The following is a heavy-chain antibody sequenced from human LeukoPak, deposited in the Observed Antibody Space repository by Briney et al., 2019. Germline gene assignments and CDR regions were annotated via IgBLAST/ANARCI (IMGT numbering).Heavy chain of an antibody. V-gene: IGHV1-18*01. CDR2: ISAYNGNT. J-gene: IGHJ3*02. CDR3: AREGTDYDFWSGYLDAFDI. Sequence: ASVKVSCKASGYTFTSYGISWVRQAPGQGLEWMGWISAYNGNTNCAQKLQGRVTMTTDTSTSTAYMELRSLRSDDTAVYYCAREGTDYDFWSGYLDAFDIWGQGTMVTVSS. D-gene: IGHD3-3*01. CDR1: GYTFTSYG.